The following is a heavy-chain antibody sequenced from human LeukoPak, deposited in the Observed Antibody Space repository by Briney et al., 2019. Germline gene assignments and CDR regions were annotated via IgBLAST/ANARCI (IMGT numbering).Heavy chain of an antibody. CDR3: ARGIVAAHNWFDP. D-gene: IGHD5-12*01. CDR2: IITIFGTA. CDR1: GGTFSSYA. V-gene: IGHV1-69*05. Sequence: SVKLSCTASGGTFSSYAISWVRQAPGQGIEWMGGIITIFGTANYAQKFQGRVTIPTDESTSTAYMELSSLRSEDTAVYYCARGIVAAHNWFDPWGQGTLVTVSS. J-gene: IGHJ5*02.